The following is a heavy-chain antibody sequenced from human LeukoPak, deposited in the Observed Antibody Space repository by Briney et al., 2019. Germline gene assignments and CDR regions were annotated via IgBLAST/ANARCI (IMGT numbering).Heavy chain of an antibody. J-gene: IGHJ4*02. Sequence: PSETLSLTCNVYGGSFSNFYWSWIRQPPGKGLEWIGEINQGGSTNYNPSLKSRVTISVDTPKNQFSLKLTSVTAADTAVYYCARARDLSSGADYWGQGTLVTVSS. V-gene: IGHV4-34*01. CDR2: INQGGST. CDR3: ARARDLSSGADY. D-gene: IGHD6-19*01. CDR1: GGSFSNFY.